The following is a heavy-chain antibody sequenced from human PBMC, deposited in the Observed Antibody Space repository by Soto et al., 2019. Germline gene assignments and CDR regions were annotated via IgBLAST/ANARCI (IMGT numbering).Heavy chain of an antibody. D-gene: IGHD3-10*01. CDR1: GFTFSGYG. J-gene: IGHJ6*02. CDR2: ISYDGSK. CDR3: AKHFSPWFGGYFYYYYGMDV. Sequence: GGSLRLSCAASGFTFSGYGMHWVRQAPGTGLEWVAVISYDGSKYYADSVKGRFTISRDNSKNTLYLQINSLRPEDTAVYYCAKHFSPWFGGYFYYYYGMDVWGQGTTVTVSS. V-gene: IGHV3-30*18.